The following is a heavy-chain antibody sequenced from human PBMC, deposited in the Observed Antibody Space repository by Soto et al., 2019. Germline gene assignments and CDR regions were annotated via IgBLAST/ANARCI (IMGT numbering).Heavy chain of an antibody. J-gene: IGHJ4*02. Sequence: TSETLSLTCTVSGGSIINGCYSWSWIRQSPEKGLEWIGHIYSGVSTYSNPSLNGRLTISIDTSKNQFSLSLSSVTAADTAVYYCARGPSGDKVDYWGQGTLVTVSS. CDR3: ARGPSGDKVDY. D-gene: IGHD7-27*01. V-gene: IGHV4-30-4*01. CDR2: IYSGVST. CDR1: GGSIINGCYS.